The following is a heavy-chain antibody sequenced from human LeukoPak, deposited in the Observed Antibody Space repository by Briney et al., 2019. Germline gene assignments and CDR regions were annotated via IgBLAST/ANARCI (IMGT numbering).Heavy chain of an antibody. J-gene: IGHJ3*01. Sequence: SVKVSCKASGGTFSTSATSWVRQAPGQGLEWMGGIIPMLGRANYAQALRDRGKITADESTSTVYMEVRSLRSDDTGVYYCASAVKMATSGDDFDVWGPGTMVTVSS. CDR3: ASAVKMATSGDDFDV. CDR1: GGTFSTSA. D-gene: IGHD5-24*01. CDR2: IIPMLGRA. V-gene: IGHV1-69*13.